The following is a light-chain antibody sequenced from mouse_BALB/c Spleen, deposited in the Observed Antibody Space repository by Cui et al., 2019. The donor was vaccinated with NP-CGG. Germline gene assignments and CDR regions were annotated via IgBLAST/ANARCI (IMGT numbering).Light chain of an antibody. CDR1: TGAVTTSNY. CDR3: VLWYSNHWV. J-gene: IGLJ1*01. V-gene: IGLV1*01. CDR2: GTN. Sequence: ADVTQESALTTSPGETVTLTCRSSTGAVTTSNYANWVQEKPDHLFTGLIGGTNNRVPGVPARFSGSLIGDKAALTITGAQTEDEAIYFCVLWYSNHWVFGGGTKLTVL.